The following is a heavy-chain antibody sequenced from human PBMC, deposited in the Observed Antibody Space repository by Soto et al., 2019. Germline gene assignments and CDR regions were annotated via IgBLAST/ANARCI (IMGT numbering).Heavy chain of an antibody. V-gene: IGHV4-39*07. J-gene: IGHJ5*02. CDR2: IYYSGST. Sequence: PSETLSLTCTVSGGSISSSSYYWGWIRQPPGKGLEWIGSIYYSGSTYYNPSLKSRVTISVDTSKNQFSLKLSSVTAADTAVYYCARRGCTMVRGVRGWFDPWGQVNLVPVSS. D-gene: IGHD3-10*01. CDR3: ARRGCTMVRGVRGWFDP. CDR1: GGSISSSSYY.